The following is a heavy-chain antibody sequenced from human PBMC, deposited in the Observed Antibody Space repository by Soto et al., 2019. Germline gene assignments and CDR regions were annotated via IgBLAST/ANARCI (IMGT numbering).Heavy chain of an antibody. J-gene: IGHJ3*02. CDR1: GFTFSDYY. D-gene: IGHD6-19*01. V-gene: IGHV3-11*05. Sequence: QVQLVESGGGLVKPGGSLRLSCAASGFTFSDYYMSWIRQAPGKGLEWVSYISSSSSYTNYAASVKGRFTISRDNAKNSLYLQMNSLRAEDTAVYYCARSAGWEDAFDIWGQGTMVTVSS. CDR2: ISSSSSYT. CDR3: ARSAGWEDAFDI.